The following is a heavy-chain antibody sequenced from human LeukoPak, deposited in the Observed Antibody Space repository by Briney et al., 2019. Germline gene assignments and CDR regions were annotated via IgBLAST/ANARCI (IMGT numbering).Heavy chain of an antibody. Sequence: SGGSLRLSCAASGFTFSSYGMSWVRQAPGKGLEWVSAISGSGGSTYYADSVKGRFTISRDNAKNSLYLQMNSLRAEDTAVYYCARDRRLLDAFDIWGQGTMVTVSS. V-gene: IGHV3-23*01. D-gene: IGHD6-25*01. J-gene: IGHJ3*02. CDR2: ISGSGGST. CDR1: GFTFSSYG. CDR3: ARDRRLLDAFDI.